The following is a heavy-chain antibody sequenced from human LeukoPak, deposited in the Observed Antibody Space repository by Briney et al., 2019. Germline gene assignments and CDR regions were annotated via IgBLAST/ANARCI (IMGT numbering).Heavy chain of an antibody. Sequence: SETLSLTCTVSGGSISSYYRSWIRQPPGKGLEWIGYIYYSGSTNYNPSLKSRVTISVDTSKNQFSLKLSSVTAADTAVYYCASLTTLNVAAIFDYWGQGTLVTVSS. V-gene: IGHV4-59*01. J-gene: IGHJ4*02. CDR3: ASLTTLNVAAIFDY. CDR1: GGSISSYY. D-gene: IGHD6-25*01. CDR2: IYYSGST.